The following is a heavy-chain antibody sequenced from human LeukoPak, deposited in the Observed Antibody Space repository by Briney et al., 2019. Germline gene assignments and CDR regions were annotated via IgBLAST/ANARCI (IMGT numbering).Heavy chain of an antibody. Sequence: GGSLRLSCAASGFTVDSNYLSWVRQAPGKGLEWVSYISSSGSTIYYADSVKGRFTISRDNAKNSLYLQMNSLRAEDTAVYYCARRGTYCSGGSCYFHFDYWGQGTLVTVSS. J-gene: IGHJ4*02. D-gene: IGHD2-15*01. CDR2: ISSSGSTI. CDR3: ARRGTYCSGGSCYFHFDY. V-gene: IGHV3-11*01. CDR1: GFTVDSNY.